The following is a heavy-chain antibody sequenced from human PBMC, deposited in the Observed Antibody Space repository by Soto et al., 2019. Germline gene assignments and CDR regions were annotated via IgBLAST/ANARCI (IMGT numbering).Heavy chain of an antibody. Sequence: QVQLVESGGGVVQPGRSLRLSCAPSGFTFSSYAMHWVRQAPGKGLEWVAVISYDGSNKYYADSVKGRFTISRDNSKNTLYLQMNSLRAEDTAVYYCARPSIKTGTSAKNWFDPWGQGTLVTVSS. CDR1: GFTFSSYA. CDR2: ISYDGSNK. CDR3: ARPSIKTGTSAKNWFDP. D-gene: IGHD1-7*01. V-gene: IGHV3-30-3*01. J-gene: IGHJ5*02.